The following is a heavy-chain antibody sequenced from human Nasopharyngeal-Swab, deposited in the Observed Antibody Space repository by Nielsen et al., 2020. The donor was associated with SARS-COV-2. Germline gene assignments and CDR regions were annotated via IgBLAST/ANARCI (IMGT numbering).Heavy chain of an antibody. Sequence: GESLKISCAASGFTFSSYSMNWVRQAPGKGLEWASYISSSSSTIYYADSVKGRFTISRDNAKNSLYLQMNSLRAEDTAVYYCARDTGKYGDPDYWGQGTLVTVPS. J-gene: IGHJ4*02. CDR1: GFTFSSYS. CDR3: ARDTGKYGDPDY. CDR2: ISSSSSTI. V-gene: IGHV3-48*04. D-gene: IGHD4-17*01.